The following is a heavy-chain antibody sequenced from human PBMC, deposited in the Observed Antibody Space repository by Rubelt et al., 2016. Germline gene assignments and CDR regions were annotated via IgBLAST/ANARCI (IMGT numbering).Heavy chain of an antibody. CDR3: AIYDFWSGYYLDY. V-gene: IGHV5-10-1*03. CDR2: IDHSDSYT. CDR1: GYSFTSYW. J-gene: IGHJ4*02. Sequence: EVQLVQSGAEVKKPGESLRISCKGSGYSFTSYWISWVRQMPGKGLEWLGRIDHSDSYTNYSPSFQGHVTISADKSISTAYLQWSSLKASDTAMYYCAIYDFWSGYYLDYWGQGTLVTVSS. D-gene: IGHD3-3*01.